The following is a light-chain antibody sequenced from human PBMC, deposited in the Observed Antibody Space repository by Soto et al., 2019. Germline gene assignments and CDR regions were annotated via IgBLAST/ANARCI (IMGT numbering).Light chain of an antibody. CDR1: SSDIGGYNS. V-gene: IGLV2-8*01. CDR2: DVS. Sequence: QSVLTQSPSASGSPGQSVTISCTGTSSDIGGYNSVSWYQQHPGKAPKVMIYDVSKRPSGVPDRFSGSKSGNTASLTVSALQAEEEADYYRSSYTDRNNLGFGTGTKLTVL. J-gene: IGLJ1*01. CDR3: SSYTDRNNLG.